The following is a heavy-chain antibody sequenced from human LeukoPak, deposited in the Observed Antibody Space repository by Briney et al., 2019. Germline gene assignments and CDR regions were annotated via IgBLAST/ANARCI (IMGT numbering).Heavy chain of an antibody. CDR2: IYHSGST. CDR3: ARPIVGATPSFDY. CDR1: GYSISSGYY. V-gene: IGHV4-38-2*02. Sequence: SETLSLNCTVSGYSISSGYYWGWIRQPPGKGLEWIGSIYHSGSTYYNPSLKSRVTISVDTSKNQFSLKLSSVTAADTAVYYCARPIVGATPSFDYWGQGTLVTVSS. D-gene: IGHD1-26*01. J-gene: IGHJ4*02.